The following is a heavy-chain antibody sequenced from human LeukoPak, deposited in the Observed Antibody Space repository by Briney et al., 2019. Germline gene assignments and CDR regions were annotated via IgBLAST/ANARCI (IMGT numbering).Heavy chain of an antibody. Sequence: GASVKVSCKASGYTFTGHYMHWVRQAPGQGLEWMGWINPNSGATNYAQKFQGRVTMTRDTSISTAYMELSRLTYEDTAVYYCAREFYCSSSSCYTYFYYMDVWGKGTTVTVSS. V-gene: IGHV1-2*02. CDR3: AREFYCSSSSCYTYFYYMDV. CDR1: GYTFTGHY. J-gene: IGHJ6*03. D-gene: IGHD2-2*02. CDR2: INPNSGAT.